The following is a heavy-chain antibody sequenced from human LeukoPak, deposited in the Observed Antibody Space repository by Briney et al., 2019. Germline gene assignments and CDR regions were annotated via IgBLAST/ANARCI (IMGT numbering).Heavy chain of an antibody. D-gene: IGHD3-22*01. J-gene: IGHJ4*02. CDR1: GFTVSSNY. Sequence: GGSLRLSCAASGFTVSSNYMSWVRQAPGKGLEWVSVIYSGGSTYYADSVKGRFTISRDNSKNTLYLQMNSLRAEDTAVYYCARVLYDSSGYYPLGYWGQGTLVTVSS. CDR3: ARVLYDSSGYYPLGY. V-gene: IGHV3-66*01. CDR2: IYSGGST.